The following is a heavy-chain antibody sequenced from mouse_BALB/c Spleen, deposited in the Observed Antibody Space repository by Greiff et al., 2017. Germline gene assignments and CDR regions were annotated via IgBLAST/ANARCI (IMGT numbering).Heavy chain of an antibody. J-gene: IGHJ4*01. CDR2: IDTSDSYT. CDR1: GYTFTDYW. Sequence: QVQLQQPGAELVMPGASVKMSCKASGYTFTDYWMHWVKQRPGQGLEWIGAIDTSDSYTSYNQKFKGKATLTVDESSSTAYMQLSSLTSEDSAVYYCARSGRLQAMDYWGQGTSVTVSS. CDR3: ARSGRLQAMDY. V-gene: IGHV1-69*01. D-gene: IGHD3-2*02.